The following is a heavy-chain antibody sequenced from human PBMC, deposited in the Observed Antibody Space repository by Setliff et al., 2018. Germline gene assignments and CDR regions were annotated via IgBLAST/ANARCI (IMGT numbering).Heavy chain of an antibody. J-gene: IGHJ4*02. CDR2: TYYGGNT. CDR3: ARGRNVASRLLDS. CDR1: GASISGNSYY. D-gene: IGHD6-6*01. Sequence: SETLSLTCTVSGASISGNSYYWAWIRQPPGKGLEWIASTYYGGNTYYNPSLKSRVTISVDTSKNQFSLKVISVTAADTAVYYCARGRNVASRLLDSWGQGTPVTVSS. V-gene: IGHV4-39*07.